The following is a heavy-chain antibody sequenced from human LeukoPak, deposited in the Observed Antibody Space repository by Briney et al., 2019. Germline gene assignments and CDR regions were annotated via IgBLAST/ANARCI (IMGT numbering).Heavy chain of an antibody. CDR3: AKDSSISNYYYGMDI. D-gene: IGHD3-3*01. V-gene: IGHV3-9*01. J-gene: IGHJ6*02. Sequence: GGSLRLSCAASGFTFDDYAMHWVRHAPGKGLEWVSGISWNSGSIGYADSVKGRFTISRDNAKNSLYLQMNSLRAEDTALYYCAKDSSISNYYYGMDIWGQGTTVTVSS. CDR2: ISWNSGSI. CDR1: GFTFDDYA.